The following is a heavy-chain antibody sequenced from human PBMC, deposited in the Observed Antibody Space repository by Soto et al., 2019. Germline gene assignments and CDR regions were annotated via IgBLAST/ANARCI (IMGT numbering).Heavy chain of an antibody. V-gene: IGHV4-30-4*01. J-gene: IGHJ4*02. CDR2: IHSSGST. CDR1: GGSINSGDYY. Sequence: QVQLQESGPGLVKPSQTLSLTCTVSGGSINSGDYYWSWIRQSPGKGLEWIGYIHSSGSTYYSPSLRSRLLISLDTSKNQFSLRLSSVTAADTAVYYCASGDGHSGSFYYYFQYWGQGALVTVSS. D-gene: IGHD3-10*01. CDR3: ASGDGHSGSFYYYFQY.